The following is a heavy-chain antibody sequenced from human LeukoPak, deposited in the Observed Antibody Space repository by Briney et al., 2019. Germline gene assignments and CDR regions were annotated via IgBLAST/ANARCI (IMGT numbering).Heavy chain of an antibody. D-gene: IGHD6-13*01. Sequence: PGGSLRLSCAASGFTFSSYAMSWVRQAPGKGLECVSIISGSGGSTYYADSVKGRFTISRDNSKNTLYLQMNSLRAEDTAVYYCAKAYSSSWYVRLFDYWGQGTLVTASS. V-gene: IGHV3-23*01. CDR1: GFTFSSYA. CDR2: ISGSGGST. J-gene: IGHJ4*02. CDR3: AKAYSSSWYVRLFDY.